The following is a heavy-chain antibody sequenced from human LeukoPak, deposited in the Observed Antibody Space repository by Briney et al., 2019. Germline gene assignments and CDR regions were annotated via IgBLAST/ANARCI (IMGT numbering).Heavy chain of an antibody. CDR3: ARRDDSSGYHKIFDY. CDR2: IYYGENT. CDR1: GGSISGGPYY. V-gene: IGHV4-39*01. Sequence: ASETLSLTCTVSGGSISGGPYYWGWIRQPPGKGLEWIGIIYYGENTYYNPSLKSRVTISIDTSKNQFYLKLSSLTAADTAVYYCARRDDSSGYHKIFDYWGPGTLVTVSS. D-gene: IGHD3-22*01. J-gene: IGHJ4*02.